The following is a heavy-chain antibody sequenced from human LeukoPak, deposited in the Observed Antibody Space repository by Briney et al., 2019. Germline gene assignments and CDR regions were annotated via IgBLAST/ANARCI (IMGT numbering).Heavy chain of an antibody. CDR3: ARMGYDSSGPYYFDY. CDR1: GYTFTGYY. D-gene: IGHD3-22*01. J-gene: IGHJ4*02. Sequence: ASVKVSCKASGYTFTGYYMHWVRQAPGQGLEWMGWINPNSGGTNYAQKFQGRVTMTRDTSISTAYVELSRLRSDDTAVYYCARMGYDSSGPYYFDYWGQGTLVTVSS. V-gene: IGHV1-2*02. CDR2: INPNSGGT.